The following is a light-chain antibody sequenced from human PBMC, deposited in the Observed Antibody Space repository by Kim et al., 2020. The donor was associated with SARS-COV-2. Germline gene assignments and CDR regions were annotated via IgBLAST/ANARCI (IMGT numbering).Light chain of an antibody. Sequence: QSALTQPASVSGSPGQSITISCTGTSGDVGPFDLVSWYQQFPGKAPRLIIYEVNKRPSGVSHRYSGSKSGTTASLTISGLQSEDESYYYCCSYAGSNDWVFGGGTQLIVL. V-gene: IGLV2-23*02. CDR1: SGDVGPFDL. CDR2: EVN. CDR3: CSYAGSNDWV. J-gene: IGLJ3*02.